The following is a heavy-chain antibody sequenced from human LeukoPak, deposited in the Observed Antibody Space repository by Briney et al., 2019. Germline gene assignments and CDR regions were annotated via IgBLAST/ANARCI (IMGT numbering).Heavy chain of an antibody. Sequence: SETLSLTCAVYGGSFSGYYWSWIRQPPGKGLEWIGEINHSGSTNYNPSLKSRVTISVDTSKNQFSLKPSSVTAADTAVYYCARGPAYYDSSGYYYFDYWGQGTLVTVSS. V-gene: IGHV4-34*01. J-gene: IGHJ4*02. D-gene: IGHD3-22*01. CDR3: ARGPAYYDSSGYYYFDY. CDR2: INHSGST. CDR1: GGSFSGYY.